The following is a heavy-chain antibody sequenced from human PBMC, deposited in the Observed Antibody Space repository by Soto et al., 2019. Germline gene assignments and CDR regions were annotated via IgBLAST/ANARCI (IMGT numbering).Heavy chain of an antibody. CDR3: ARHLTYCSAGSCYSDFPYSGMDV. D-gene: IGHD2-15*01. V-gene: IGHV4-39*01. CDR2: IFYSGGT. CDR1: GGSISSSSYY. J-gene: IGHJ6*02. Sequence: QLQLQESGPGLVKPSETLSLTCTVSGGSISSSSYYWGWIRQPPGKGLGWMGSIFYSGGTYYNPSPHSRVTISVDTSKNQFSPTLSSVTAADTAVYYCARHLTYCSAGSCYSDFPYSGMDVWGQGTTVTVSS.